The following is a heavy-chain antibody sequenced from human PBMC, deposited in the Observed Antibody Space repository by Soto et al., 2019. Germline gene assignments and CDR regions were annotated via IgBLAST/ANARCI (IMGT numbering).Heavy chain of an antibody. J-gene: IGHJ3*02. CDR2: IRNKANSYTT. V-gene: IGHV3-72*01. D-gene: IGHD3-22*01. CDR3: VIDRPDSSGPWAFDI. CDR1: GFIFSDHY. Sequence: GGSLRLSCAASGFIFSDHYMDWVRQAPGKGLEWVGRIRNKANSYTTEYAASVKGRFTISRDDSKNSLYLQMNSLKTEDTAVYYCVIDRPDSSGPWAFDIWAHGTMVTV.